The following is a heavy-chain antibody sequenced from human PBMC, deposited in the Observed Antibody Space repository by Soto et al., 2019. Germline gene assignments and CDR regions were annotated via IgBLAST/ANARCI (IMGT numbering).Heavy chain of an antibody. CDR3: AKRCSGGSCYPV. CDR2: ISYDGSNK. V-gene: IGHV3-30*18. CDR1: GFTFSSYG. J-gene: IGHJ3*01. D-gene: IGHD2-15*01. Sequence: GGSLRLSCAASGFTFSSYGMHWVRQAPGKGLEWVAVISYDGSNKYYADSVKGRFTISRDNSKNTLYLQMNSLGAEDTAVYYCAKRCSGGSCYPVWGQGTMVTVSS.